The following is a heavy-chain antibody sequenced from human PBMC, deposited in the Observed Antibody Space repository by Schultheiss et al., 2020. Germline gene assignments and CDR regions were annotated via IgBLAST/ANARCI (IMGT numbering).Heavy chain of an antibody. Sequence: ASVKVSCKASGGTFSSYAISWVRQAPGQGLEWMGWIDPNSGATNCAQKFQGRVTMTRNTSISTAYMELSSLRSEDTAVYYCARETYGGYVGYYYYYGMDVWGQGTTVTVSS. J-gene: IGHJ6*02. V-gene: IGHV1-8*02. D-gene: IGHD5-12*01. CDR1: GGTFSSYA. CDR3: ARETYGGYVGYYYYYGMDV. CDR2: IDPNSGAT.